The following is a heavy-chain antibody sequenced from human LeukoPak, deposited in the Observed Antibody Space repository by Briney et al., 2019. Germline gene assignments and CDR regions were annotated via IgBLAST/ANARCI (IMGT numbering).Heavy chain of an antibody. CDR1: AFTVSDYV. D-gene: IGHD3-16*01. J-gene: IGHJ4*02. CDR3: VRDFDGRNDYFDGVRFDY. CDR2: ISYGGSRN. V-gene: IGHV3-30*01. Sequence: QPGASVTLSCAASAFTVSDYVMHWVRHPPGEGIENQTRISYGGSRNYYAVSVRGRFTISRDDSKNTFYLEMNSLRAEDTSVYYCVRDFDGRNDYFDGVRFDYWGLGTLVTVSS.